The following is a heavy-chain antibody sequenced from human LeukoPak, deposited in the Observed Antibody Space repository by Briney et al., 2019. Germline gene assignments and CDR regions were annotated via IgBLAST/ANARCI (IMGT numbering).Heavy chain of an antibody. Sequence: GGSLRLSCAASGFTFSSYAMHWVRQAPGKGLEWVAVILYDGSNKYYADSVKGRFTISRDNSKNTLYLQMNSLRAEDTAVYYCARGPATTSCFDYWGQGTLVTVSS. D-gene: IGHD2-2*01. V-gene: IGHV3-30*01. J-gene: IGHJ4*02. CDR3: ARGPATTSCFDY. CDR1: GFTFSSYA. CDR2: ILYDGSNK.